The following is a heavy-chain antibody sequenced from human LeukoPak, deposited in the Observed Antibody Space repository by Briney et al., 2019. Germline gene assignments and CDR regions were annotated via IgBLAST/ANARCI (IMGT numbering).Heavy chain of an antibody. J-gene: IGHJ1*01. CDR3: AKGPRSEYFQH. CDR2: ISWNSGSI. V-gene: IGHV3-9*03. Sequence: PGGSLRLSCAASGFTFDDFAMHWVRQAPGKGLEWVSGISWNSGSIGYADSVKGRFTISRDNAKNSLYLQMNSLRAEDMALYYCAKGPRSEYFQHWGQGTLVTVSS. CDR1: GFTFDDFA.